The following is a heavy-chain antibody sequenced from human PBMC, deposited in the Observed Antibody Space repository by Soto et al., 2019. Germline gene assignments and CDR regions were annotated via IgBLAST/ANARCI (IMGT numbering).Heavy chain of an antibody. CDR2: ISSSSSYI. Sequence: GGSLRLSCAASGFTFSSYSMNWVRQAPGKGLEWVSSISSSSSYIYYADSVKGRFTISRDNAKNSLYLQMNSLRAEDTAVYYCARDQFAIFGVVIHPFDYWGQGTLVTVSS. D-gene: IGHD3-3*01. V-gene: IGHV3-21*01. CDR3: ARDQFAIFGVVIHPFDY. J-gene: IGHJ4*02. CDR1: GFTFSSYS.